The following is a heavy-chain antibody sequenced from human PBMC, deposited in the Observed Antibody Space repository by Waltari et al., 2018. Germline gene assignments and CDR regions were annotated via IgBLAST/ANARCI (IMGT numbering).Heavy chain of an antibody. Sequence: EVQLVQSGAEVKKPGESLKISCKGSGYSFTSYWIGWVRQLTGKGLEGRGIINPGDSDTRYSPSFQGQVTISADKSISTAYLQWSSLKASDTAMYYCARHGDMTTVVTPHYYYYGMDVWGQGTTVTVSS. J-gene: IGHJ6*02. CDR1: GYSFTSYW. CDR3: ARHGDMTTVVTPHYYYYGMDV. D-gene: IGHD4-17*01. V-gene: IGHV5-51*01. CDR2: INPGDSDT.